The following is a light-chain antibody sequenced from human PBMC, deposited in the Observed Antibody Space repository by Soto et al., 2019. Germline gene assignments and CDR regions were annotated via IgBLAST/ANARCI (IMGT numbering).Light chain of an antibody. Sequence: QSALTQPASVSGSPGQSITISCTGTSSDVGGYNYVSWYQQYPGKVPKLMIYEVSNRPSGISNRFSGSKSGNTASLTISGLQAEDEADYYYSSYTSRSTHVVFGGGTKLTVL. CDR2: EVS. V-gene: IGLV2-14*01. CDR3: SSYTSRSTHVV. J-gene: IGLJ2*01. CDR1: SSDVGGYNY.